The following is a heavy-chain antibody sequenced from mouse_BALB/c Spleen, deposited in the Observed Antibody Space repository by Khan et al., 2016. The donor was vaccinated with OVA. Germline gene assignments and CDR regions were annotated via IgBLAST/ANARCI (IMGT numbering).Heavy chain of an antibody. D-gene: IGHD1-1*01. CDR2: IRYSGNT. CDR3: ARIYWGDFDY. CDR1: GYSITSDYA. V-gene: IGHV3-2*02. J-gene: IGHJ2*01. Sequence: EVQLQESGPGLVKPSQSLSLTCTATGYSITSDYAWNLIRQFPGNKLEWMCYIRYSGNTKYNPSLKSRISITQDTSKNQFFLQLNSVTTEDTATYYSARIYWGDFDYWGQGTTLTVSS.